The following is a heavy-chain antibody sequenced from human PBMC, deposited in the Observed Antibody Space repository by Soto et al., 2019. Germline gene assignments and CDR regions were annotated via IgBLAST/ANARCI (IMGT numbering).Heavy chain of an antibody. D-gene: IGHD6-13*01. CDR3: VRDVAAVGTDWFDP. Sequence: SETLSLTCTVSGDSVNSNSYYWGWVRQPPGKGLEWIGIVYYTGTTYYNPSLKSRVTISVDTSQNQFFLELTSVTAADTAVYYCVRDVAAVGTDWFDPWGQGTLVTVSS. J-gene: IGHJ5*02. V-gene: IGHV4-39*07. CDR1: GDSVNSNSYY. CDR2: VYYTGTT.